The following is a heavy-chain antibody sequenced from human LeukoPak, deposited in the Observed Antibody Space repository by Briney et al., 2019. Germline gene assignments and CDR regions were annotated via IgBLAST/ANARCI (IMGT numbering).Heavy chain of an antibody. CDR3: GRDRNGSGGYNCSDP. J-gene: IGHJ5*02. D-gene: IGHD2-15*01. CDR2: IYYSGST. Sequence: SETLSLTCTVSGGSISSYYWSWIRQPPGKGLEWIGYIYYSGSTNYNPSLKSRVTISVDTSKNQFSLKLSSVTAADTAVYYCGRDRNGSGGYNCSDPWGQGTLVTVSS. CDR1: GGSISSYY. V-gene: IGHV4-59*01.